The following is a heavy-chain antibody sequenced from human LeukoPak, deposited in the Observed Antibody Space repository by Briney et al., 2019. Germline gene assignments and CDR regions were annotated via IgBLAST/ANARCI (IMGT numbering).Heavy chain of an antibody. CDR3: AKGGKWDVTPFDY. CDR2: ISGSGGST. Sequence: PGESLRLSCAASGFTFSSYAMSWVRQPPGKGLAWVSAISGSGGSTYYADSVKGRFTISRDNSKNTLYLQVNSLRAEDTAVYYCAKGGKWDVTPFDYWGQGTLVTVSS. D-gene: IGHD1-26*01. J-gene: IGHJ4*02. V-gene: IGHV3-23*01. CDR1: GFTFSSYA.